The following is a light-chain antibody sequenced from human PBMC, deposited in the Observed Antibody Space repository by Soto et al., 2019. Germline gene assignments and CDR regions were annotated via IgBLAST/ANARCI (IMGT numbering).Light chain of an antibody. CDR2: KAS. CDR3: HQYDSYPYS. CDR1: HSINIW. V-gene: IGKV1-5*03. J-gene: IGKJ2*03. Sequence: DLQMTQSPSTLSAFVGDRVNITCRASHSINIWLAWYQQKAGKAPKLLIYKASNLKSGVPSRFSGSGYRTEFTLSISSLQPDDFATYYCHQYDSYPYSFGQGTKLEIK.